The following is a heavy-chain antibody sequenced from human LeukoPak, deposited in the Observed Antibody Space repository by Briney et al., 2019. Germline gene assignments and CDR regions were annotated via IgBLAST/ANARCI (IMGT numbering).Heavy chain of an antibody. D-gene: IGHD3-9*01. CDR3: ARDQSIRYFDWAVDY. CDR1: GFTFSSYA. V-gene: IGHV3-64*01. J-gene: IGHJ4*02. CDR2: ISSNGGST. Sequence: GGSLRLSCAASGFTFSSYAMHWVRQAPGKGLEYVSAISSNGGSTYYANSVKGRFTISRDNSKNTLYLQMGSLRAEDMAGYYCARDQSIRYFDWAVDYWGQGTLVTVSS.